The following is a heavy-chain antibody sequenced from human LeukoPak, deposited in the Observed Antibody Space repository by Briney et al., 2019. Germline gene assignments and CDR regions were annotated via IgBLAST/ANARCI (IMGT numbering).Heavy chain of an antibody. CDR1: DYSFTSYG. CDR2: ISSYNGNT. CDR3: AREGTADDRRMPNYFDP. D-gene: IGHD4/OR15-4a*01. J-gene: IGHJ5*02. Sequence: ASVLFSCKASDYSFTSYGISWVRQAPGQGLEWMGWISSYNGNTNYAHLQEGRVHVTTDTSTSTAYMDLRSLRSDDTAVDYCAREGTADDRRMPNYFDPWGEGT. V-gene: IGHV1-18*01.